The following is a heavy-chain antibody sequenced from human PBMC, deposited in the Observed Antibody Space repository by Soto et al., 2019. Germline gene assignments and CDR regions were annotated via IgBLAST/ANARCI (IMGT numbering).Heavy chain of an antibody. CDR1: GYIFTNYW. V-gene: IGHV5-51*01. CDR2: IYPGDSDT. CDR3: ARRKASSTTSLSFRAGFDY. J-gene: IGHJ4*02. Sequence: GESLKISCNGSGYIFTNYWIGWVRQMPGKGLEWMGLIYPGDSDTRYSPSFEGQVTISADKSISTAYLQWSGLKASDTAMYYCARRKASSTTSLSFRAGFDYWGQGTLVTVSS. D-gene: IGHD2-2*01.